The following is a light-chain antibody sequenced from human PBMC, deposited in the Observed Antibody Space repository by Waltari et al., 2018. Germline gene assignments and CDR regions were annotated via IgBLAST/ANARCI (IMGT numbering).Light chain of an antibody. CDR1: SSNIGSNT. CDR2: RNA. J-gene: IGLJ1*01. Sequence: QSVLTQPPSASGAPGQRVTVSCSGSSSNIGSNTVNWYQQLPGPAPKLLTSRNAPRPPGVPDRCSGPKSGTSASLAISGLQSEDEADYYCAAWDDSLNGLYVFGSGTKVTVL. V-gene: IGLV1-44*01. CDR3: AAWDDSLNGLYV.